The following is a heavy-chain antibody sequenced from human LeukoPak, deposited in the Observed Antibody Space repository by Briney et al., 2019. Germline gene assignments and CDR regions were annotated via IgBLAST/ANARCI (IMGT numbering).Heavy chain of an antibody. CDR3: ARDAYYYDSSGYYYDAFDI. Sequence: GASVKVSCKASGYTFTSYYMHWVRQAPGQGLEWMGIINPSGGSTSYAQKFQGGVTMTRDTSTSTVYMELSSLRSEDTAVYYCARDAYYYDSSGYYYDAFDIWGQGTMVTVSS. CDR2: INPSGGST. J-gene: IGHJ3*02. D-gene: IGHD3-22*01. V-gene: IGHV1-46*01. CDR1: GYTFTSYY.